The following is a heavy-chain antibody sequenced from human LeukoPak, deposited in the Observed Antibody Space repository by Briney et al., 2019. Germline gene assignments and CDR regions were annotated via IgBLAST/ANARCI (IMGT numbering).Heavy chain of an antibody. Sequence: ASVKVSCKASGYTFTSYDINWVRQATGQGLEWMGWMNPNSGNTGYAQKFQGRVTITRNTSISTAYMELSSLRSEDTAVYYCARGEPPRGTPYDYWGQGTLVTVSS. J-gene: IGHJ4*02. V-gene: IGHV1-8*03. CDR3: ARGEPPRGTPYDY. CDR1: GYTFTSYD. CDR2: MNPNSGNT. D-gene: IGHD2-15*01.